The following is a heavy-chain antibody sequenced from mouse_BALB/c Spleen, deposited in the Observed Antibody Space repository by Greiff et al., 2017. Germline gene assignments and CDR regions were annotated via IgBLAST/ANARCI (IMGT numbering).Heavy chain of an antibody. CDR2: ISDGGSYT. CDR1: GFTFSDYY. Sequence: EVKLMESGGGLVKPGGSLKLSCAASGFTFSDYYMYWVRQTPEKRLEWVATISDGGSYTYYPDSVKGRFTISRDNAKNNLYLQMSSLKAEDTAMYYCARDDGLAFDYWGQGTTLTVSS. CDR3: ARDDGLAFDY. J-gene: IGHJ2*01. V-gene: IGHV5-4*02.